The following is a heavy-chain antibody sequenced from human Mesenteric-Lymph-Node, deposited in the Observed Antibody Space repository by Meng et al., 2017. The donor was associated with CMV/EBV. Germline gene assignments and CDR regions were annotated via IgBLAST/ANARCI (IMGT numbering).Heavy chain of an antibody. CDR1: GYSFTGDW. Sequence: SGYSFTGDWIAWVRHVPGKGLEWMGSIYPDDSDSIYSPSFQGQVTFSADKSISTAYLQWSSLKASDTATYYCARLRLWFGDLGYVDPWGQGTLVTVSS. D-gene: IGHD3-10*01. V-gene: IGHV5-51*01. CDR3: ARLRLWFGDLGYVDP. J-gene: IGHJ5*01. CDR2: IYPDDSDS.